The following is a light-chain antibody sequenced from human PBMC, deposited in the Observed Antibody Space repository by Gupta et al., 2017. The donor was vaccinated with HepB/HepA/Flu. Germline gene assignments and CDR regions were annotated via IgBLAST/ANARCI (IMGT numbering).Light chain of an antibody. V-gene: IGLV7-46*01. CDR2: DTS. CDR3: ALSYSGGRRVV. J-gene: IGLJ2*01. CDR1: TGAVTSGHY. Sequence: QAVVTQQASLPVSPGGTVTLTCGSSTGAVTSGHYPYWFQQKPGQAPRTLIYDTSNKHSWTPARFSGSLLGGQAALTLSGAQPEDEAEYYCALSYSGGRRVVFGGGTKLTV.